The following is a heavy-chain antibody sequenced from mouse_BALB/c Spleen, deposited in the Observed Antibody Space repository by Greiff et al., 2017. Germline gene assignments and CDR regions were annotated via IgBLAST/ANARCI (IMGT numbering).Heavy chain of an antibody. J-gene: IGHJ4*01. CDR3: ARHYDYGYAMDY. CDR2: ISNGGGST. Sequence: EVQVVESGGGLVQPGGSLKLSCAASGFTFSSYTMSWVRQTPEKRLEWVAYISNGGGSTYYPDTVKGRFTISRDNAKNTLYLQMSSLKSEDTAMYYCARHYDYGYAMDYWGQGTSVTVSS. CDR1: GFTFSSYT. D-gene: IGHD2-4*01. V-gene: IGHV5-12-2*01.